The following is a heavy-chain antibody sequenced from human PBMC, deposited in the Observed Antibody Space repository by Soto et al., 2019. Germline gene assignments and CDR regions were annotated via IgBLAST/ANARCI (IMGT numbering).Heavy chain of an antibody. Sequence: EVQLLESGGILVHPGGSLRLSCAASGFTFSNACMSWVRQAPGKGLEWVGRIKSKTDGGTTDYAAPLKGRFSISRDDSKKTLYLQMNSLKTEDTAVYYCVTTVVAAAILGYWGQGTLVTVSS. D-gene: IGHD2-2*01. CDR2: IKSKTDGGTT. J-gene: IGHJ4*02. V-gene: IGHV3-15*01. CDR1: GFTFSNAC. CDR3: VTTVVAAAILGY.